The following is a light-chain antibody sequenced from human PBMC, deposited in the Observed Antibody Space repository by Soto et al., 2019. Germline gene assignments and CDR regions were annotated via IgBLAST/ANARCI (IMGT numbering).Light chain of an antibody. CDR1: SSAVGGYNY. CDR3: TSYTSSNVYF. CDR2: DVS. J-gene: IGLJ1*01. Sequence: LTQPASVSGSPGQSITISCTGTSSAVGGYNYVSWYQQHPGKAPKLMIYDVSNRPSGVSNRFSGSKSGNAASLTISGLQAEDEADYYCTSYTSSNVYFFGTGTKVTVL. V-gene: IGLV2-14*03.